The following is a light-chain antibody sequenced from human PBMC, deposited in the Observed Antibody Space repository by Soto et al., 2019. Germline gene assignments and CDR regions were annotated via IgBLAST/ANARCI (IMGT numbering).Light chain of an antibody. J-gene: IGLJ3*02. Sequence: QSALTQPASVSGSPGQSITISCTGSDVGDYDYVSWYQQHPGKAPKVIIYEVSFRPSGVSNRFSGSKSGNTASLTISGLQAADEADYYCSSYTRTDTLVFGGGTKLTVL. V-gene: IGLV2-14*01. CDR2: EVS. CDR3: SSYTRTDTLV. CDR1: DVGDYDY.